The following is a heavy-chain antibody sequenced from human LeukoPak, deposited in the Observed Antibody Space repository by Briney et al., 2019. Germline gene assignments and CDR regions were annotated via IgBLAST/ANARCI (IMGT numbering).Heavy chain of an antibody. CDR1: GFTVSSNS. J-gene: IGHJ4*02. V-gene: IGHV3-53*01. Sequence: GGSLRLSCTVSGFTVSSNSWSWVRQAPGKGLEWVSFIYSGGNTHYSDSVKGRFTISRDNAKNSLSLQVNSLSAEDTAVYYCARSRSGYYEDYWGQGTLVTVSS. CDR3: ARSRSGYYEDY. CDR2: IYSGGNT. D-gene: IGHD3-22*01.